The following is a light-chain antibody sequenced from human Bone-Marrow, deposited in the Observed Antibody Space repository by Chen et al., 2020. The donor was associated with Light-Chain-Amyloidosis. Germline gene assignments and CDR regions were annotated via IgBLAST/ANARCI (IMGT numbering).Light chain of an antibody. CDR3: QSADSSGTYEVI. J-gene: IGLJ2*01. CDR2: RDT. CDR1: DLPTKY. V-gene: IGLV3-25*03. Sequence: SYQLPQPPSVSVSPGQTARITCSGDDLPTKYAYGYQQKPGQAPVLVIHRDTERPSGISERFSGSSSGTTATLTISGVQAEDEADDHCQSADSSGTYEVIFGGGTKLTVL.